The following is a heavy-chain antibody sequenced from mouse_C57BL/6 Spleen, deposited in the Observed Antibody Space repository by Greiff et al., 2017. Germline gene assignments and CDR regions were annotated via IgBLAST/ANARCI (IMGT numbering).Heavy chain of an antibody. V-gene: IGHV1-15*01. CDR1: GYTFTDYE. Sequence: QVQLKASGAELVRPGASVTLSCKASGYTFTDYEMHWVKQTPVHGLEWIGAIDPETGGTAYNQKFKGKAILTADNSSSTAYMELRSLTSEDSAVDYCTRSGSYFDYWGQGTTLTVSS. CDR2: IDPETGGT. J-gene: IGHJ2*01. CDR3: TRSGSYFDY. D-gene: IGHD4-1*01.